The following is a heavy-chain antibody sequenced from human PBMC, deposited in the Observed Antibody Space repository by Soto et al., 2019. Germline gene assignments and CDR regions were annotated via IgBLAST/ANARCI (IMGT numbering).Heavy chain of an antibody. V-gene: IGHV4-4*07. CDR1: GGSLSSFY. CDR3: ARGRGYDSSGPLGY. J-gene: IGHJ4*02. Sequence: NPSETLSLTCTVSGGSLSSFYWSWIRQPAGKGLEWVGRIYGSGRTAYNPSLKSRVTMSLDVSLNQFSLKLSSVTAADTAVYYCARGRGYDSSGPLGYWGQGTLVTV. D-gene: IGHD3-22*01. CDR2: IYGSGRT.